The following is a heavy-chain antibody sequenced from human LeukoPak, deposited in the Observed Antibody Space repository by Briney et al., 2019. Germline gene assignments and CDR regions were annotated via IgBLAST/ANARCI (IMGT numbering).Heavy chain of an antibody. Sequence: ASVKVSCKASGYTFTSYYMHWVRQAPGQGLEWMGIINPSGGSTSYAQKFQGRVTMTRDTSTSTVYMELSSLRSEDTAVYYCASASGYSSSWYLYFDYWGQGTLVTVSS. CDR2: INPSGGST. CDR1: GYTFTSYY. D-gene: IGHD6-13*01. CDR3: ASASGYSSSWYLYFDY. V-gene: IGHV1-46*01. J-gene: IGHJ4*02.